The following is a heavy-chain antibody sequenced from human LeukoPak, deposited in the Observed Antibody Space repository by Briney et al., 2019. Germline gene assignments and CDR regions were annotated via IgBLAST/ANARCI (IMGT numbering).Heavy chain of an antibody. V-gene: IGHV3-20*04. J-gene: IGHJ6*04. D-gene: IGHD3-10*02. CDR3: AELGITMIGGV. CDR1: GFTFDDYG. Sequence: GGSLRLSCAASGFTFDDYGMSWVRQAPGKGLEWGSGINWNGGSTGYADSVKGRFTISRDNARNSLYLQMNSLRAEDTAVYYCAELGITMIGGVWGKGTTVTISS. CDR2: INWNGGST.